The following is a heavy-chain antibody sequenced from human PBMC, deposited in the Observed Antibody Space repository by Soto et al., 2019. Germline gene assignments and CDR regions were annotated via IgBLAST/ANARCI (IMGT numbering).Heavy chain of an antibody. Sequence: GGSLRLSCAASGFTFSSYSMNWVRQAPGKGLEWVSYISSSSSTIYYADSVKGRFTISRDNAKNSLYLQMNSLRAEDTAVYYCARCSKVYNFPCYGMDVWGQGTTVTVSS. CDR1: GFTFSSYS. D-gene: IGHD3-10*01. CDR3: ARCSKVYNFPCYGMDV. CDR2: ISSSSSTI. V-gene: IGHV3-48*01. J-gene: IGHJ6*02.